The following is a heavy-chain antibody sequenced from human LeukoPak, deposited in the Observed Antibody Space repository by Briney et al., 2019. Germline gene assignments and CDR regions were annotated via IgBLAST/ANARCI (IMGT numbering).Heavy chain of an antibody. V-gene: IGHV3-48*02. CDR2: VSASSDI. D-gene: IGHD5-18*01. CDR3: ARDALHTAHFDY. Sequence: GSLKLSCAASGFTFSSYTMNWVGQAPGKGLQWVSTVSASSDIHYSDSVKGRFTISRDNARNSLYLQMNSLRDEDTAVYYCARDALHTAHFDYWGQGTLVTVSS. J-gene: IGHJ4*02. CDR1: GFTFSSYT.